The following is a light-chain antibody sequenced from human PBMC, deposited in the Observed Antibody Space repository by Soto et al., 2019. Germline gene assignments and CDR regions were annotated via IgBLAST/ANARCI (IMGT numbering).Light chain of an antibody. J-gene: IGKJ2*01. Sequence: EIVLTHSPGTLSLSPGERATLFCRASQSVRNSYLAWYQQKPGQAPRLLIYGASGRATGTPDRFSGSGSGTDFTLTISRLEPVDFAVYYCQQYGSSPYTFGQGTQLEI. CDR2: GAS. CDR1: QSVRNSY. V-gene: IGKV3-20*01. CDR3: QQYGSSPYT.